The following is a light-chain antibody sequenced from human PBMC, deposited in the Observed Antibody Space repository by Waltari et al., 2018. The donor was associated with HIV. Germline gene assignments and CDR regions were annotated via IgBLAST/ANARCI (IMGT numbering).Light chain of an antibody. V-gene: IGKV3-15*01. CDR3: QQYDNWPPLT. Sequence: DIVMTQSPASLSVSPGETVTLSCSGTQRLNNQLAWYQQKSGQAPRLLIFDGSSRASGVPSRFSGSGSRTTYTLTISSLEPEDSAVYYCQQYDNWPPLTFGGGTKVEVK. J-gene: IGKJ4*01. CDR2: DGS. CDR1: QRLNNQ.